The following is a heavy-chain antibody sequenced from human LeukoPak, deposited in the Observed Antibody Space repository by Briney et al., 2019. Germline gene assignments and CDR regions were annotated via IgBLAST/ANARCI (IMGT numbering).Heavy chain of an antibody. V-gene: IGHV4-31*03. J-gene: IGHJ4*02. D-gene: IGHD6-13*01. CDR1: GGSISSGGYY. CDR2: IYYSGST. CDR3: ARGYSSWYYFDY. Sequence: SETLSLTCTVSGGSISSGGYYWSWIRQHPGKGLEWIGYIYYSGSTYYNPSLKSRVTISVDTSKNQFSLKLSSVTAADTAVYYCARGYSSWYYFDYWGQGTLVTVSS.